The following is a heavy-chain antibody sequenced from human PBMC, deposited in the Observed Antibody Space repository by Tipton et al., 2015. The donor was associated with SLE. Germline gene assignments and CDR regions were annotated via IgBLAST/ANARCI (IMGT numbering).Heavy chain of an antibody. Sequence: TLSLTCTVSDGSISSYYWSWIRQPPGKGLEWIGYIYYSGSTNYNPSLKSRVTISVDTSKNQFSLKLSSVTAADTAVYYCARGRSTSLPMDVWGKGTTVTVSS. CDR2: IYYSGST. CDR3: ARGRSTSLPMDV. J-gene: IGHJ6*03. CDR1: DGSISSYY. V-gene: IGHV4-59*01. D-gene: IGHD2-2*01.